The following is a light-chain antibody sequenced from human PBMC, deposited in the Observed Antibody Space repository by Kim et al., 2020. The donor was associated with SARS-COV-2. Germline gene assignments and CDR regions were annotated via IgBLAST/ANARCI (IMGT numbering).Light chain of an antibody. V-gene: IGLV3-1*01. J-gene: IGLJ1*01. CDR3: QAWDSSTEV. CDR2: QDS. CDR1: KLGDKY. Sequence: SVSPGQTASSTCSGDKLGDKYACWYQQKPGQSPVLVIYQDSKRPSGIPERLSGSNTGNTATLTIRGTQAMDEADYYCQAWDSSTEVFGTGTKVTVL.